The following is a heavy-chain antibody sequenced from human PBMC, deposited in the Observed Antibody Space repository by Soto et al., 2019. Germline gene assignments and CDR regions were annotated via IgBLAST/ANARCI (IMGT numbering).Heavy chain of an antibody. CDR2: INPKSGGT. CDR1: GYSFTDYH. V-gene: IGHV1-2*04. Sequence: ASVKVSCKASGYSFTDYHIHWVRQAPGQGLEWLGRINPKSGGTSTAQKFQGWVTMTTDTSISTASMELTRLTSDDTAIYYCARGDSTDCSDGVCSFFYNHDMDVWGQGTTVTVSS. D-gene: IGHD2-8*01. CDR3: ARGDSTDCSDGVCSFFYNHDMDV. J-gene: IGHJ6*02.